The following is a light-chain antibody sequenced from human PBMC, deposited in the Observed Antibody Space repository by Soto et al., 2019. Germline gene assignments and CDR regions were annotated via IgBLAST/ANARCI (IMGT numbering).Light chain of an antibody. Sequence: QSALTQPASVSGSPGQSITISCTGTSSDIGGYNYVSWYQQHPGEAPKLIIYDVSNRPSGVSNRFSGSKSGNTASLAISGLQAEDEADYYCSSYTSSKTLVFGGGTKVTVL. J-gene: IGLJ2*01. CDR1: SSDIGGYNY. CDR2: DVS. CDR3: SSYTSSKTLV. V-gene: IGLV2-14*03.